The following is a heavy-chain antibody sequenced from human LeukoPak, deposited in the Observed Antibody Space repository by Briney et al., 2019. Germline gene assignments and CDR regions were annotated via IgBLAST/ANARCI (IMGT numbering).Heavy chain of an antibody. Sequence: GASVKVSCKASGYTFTSYGINWVRQATGQGLEWMGWMNPNSGNTGYAQKFQGRVAMTRNTSISTAYMELSSLRSEDTAVYYCARASSSWYFWFDPWGQGTLVTVSS. CDR1: GYTFTSYG. CDR3: ARASSSWYFWFDP. D-gene: IGHD6-13*01. CDR2: MNPNSGNT. V-gene: IGHV1-8*01. J-gene: IGHJ5*02.